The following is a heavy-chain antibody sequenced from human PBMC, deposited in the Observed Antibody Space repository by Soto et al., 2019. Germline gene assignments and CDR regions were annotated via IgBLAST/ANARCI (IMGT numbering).Heavy chain of an antibody. Sequence: QVQLVQSGAEVKKPGSSVKVSCKASGGTFSSYTISWVRQAPGQGLEWMGRIIPILGIANYAQKFQGRVTITTDKSTCTAYMELSSLRSEDTAVYYCARDQDDYGDYGIDYWGQGTLVTVSS. CDR2: IIPILGIA. V-gene: IGHV1-69*08. CDR3: ARDQDDYGDYGIDY. CDR1: GGTFSSYT. J-gene: IGHJ4*02. D-gene: IGHD4-17*01.